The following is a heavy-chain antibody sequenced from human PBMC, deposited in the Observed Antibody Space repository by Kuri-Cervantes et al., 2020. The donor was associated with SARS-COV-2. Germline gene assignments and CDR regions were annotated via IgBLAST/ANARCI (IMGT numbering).Heavy chain of an antibody. Sequence: GESLKISCAASGFTFSSYDMHWVRQATGKGLEWVSAIGTAGDTYYPGSVKGRFTISRENAKNSLYLQMNSLRAGDTAVYYCARAELTGIDYWGQGTLVTVSS. CDR2: IGTAGDT. D-gene: IGHD7-27*01. J-gene: IGHJ4*02. CDR1: GFTFSSYD. V-gene: IGHV3-13*04. CDR3: ARAELTGIDY.